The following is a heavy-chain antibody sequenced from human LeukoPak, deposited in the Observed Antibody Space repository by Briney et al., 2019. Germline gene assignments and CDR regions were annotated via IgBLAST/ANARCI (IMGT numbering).Heavy chain of an antibody. V-gene: IGHV1-69*13. CDR3: ARAPAARGGYCSSTSCYDNWFGP. D-gene: IGHD2-2*01. CDR1: GGTFSSYA. CDR2: IIPIFGTA. J-gene: IGHJ5*02. Sequence: SVKVSCKASGGTFSSYAISWVRQAPGQGLEWMGGIIPIFGTANYAQKFQGRVTITADESTSTAYMELSSLRSEDTAVYYCARAPAARGGYCSSTSCYDNWFGPWGQGTLVTVSS.